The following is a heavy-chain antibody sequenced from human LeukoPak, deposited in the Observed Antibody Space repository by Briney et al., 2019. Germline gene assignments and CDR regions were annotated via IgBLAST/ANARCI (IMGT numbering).Heavy chain of an antibody. J-gene: IGHJ3*02. Sequence: PGGSLTLSCAASGFTFTNYWMSWVRQAPGTGLEWVANIKQDGNEKYYVDSVRGRFTITRDNAKNSLYLQMNSLRAEDTAVYYCARDRNDILTGYTAFDIWGQGTMVTVSS. V-gene: IGHV3-7*01. D-gene: IGHD3-9*01. CDR1: GFTFTNYW. CDR2: IKQDGNEK. CDR3: ARDRNDILTGYTAFDI.